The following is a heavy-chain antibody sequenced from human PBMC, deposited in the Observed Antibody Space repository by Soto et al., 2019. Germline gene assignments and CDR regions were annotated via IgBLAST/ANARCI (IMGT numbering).Heavy chain of an antibody. V-gene: IGHV1-69*06. Sequence: QVQVVQSGAEVKKPGSSVKISCKASGRIFSSFPTSWVRQVPGQGLEWMGGVISASGSVTYAPKFQGRVTMTGFNSAGIGYMELTSLTSEDTAIYYCARVGSRDAYNYVLDQWGPGTMVTVSS. CDR2: VISASGSV. D-gene: IGHD5-18*01. J-gene: IGHJ1*01. CDR3: ARVGSRDAYNYVLDQ. CDR1: GRIFSSFP.